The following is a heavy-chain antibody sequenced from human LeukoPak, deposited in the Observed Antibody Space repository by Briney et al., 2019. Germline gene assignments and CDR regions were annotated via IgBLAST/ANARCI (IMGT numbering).Heavy chain of an antibody. Sequence: PGGSLRLSCVASGFIFSSHGMSWVRQAPGKGLEWVSTVTSRSATHYTDSVKGRFITSRDSSKNTLFLQMNSLSAEDTALYYCTTTRPYGTTWAGAFEDWGQGTPVTVSS. CDR3: TTTRPYGTTWAGAFED. V-gene: IGHV3-23*01. CDR1: GFIFSSHG. D-gene: IGHD6-19*01. CDR2: VTSRSAT. J-gene: IGHJ4*02.